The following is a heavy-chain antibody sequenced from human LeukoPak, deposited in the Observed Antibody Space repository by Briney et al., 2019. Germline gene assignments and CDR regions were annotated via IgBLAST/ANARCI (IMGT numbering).Heavy chain of an antibody. CDR3: AREDYYDSGSSDY. D-gene: IGHD3-22*01. V-gene: IGHV1-8*03. CDR1: GYTFTSYD. CDR2: MNPNSGNT. Sequence: ASVKVSCKASGYTFTSYDINWVRQATGQELEWMGWMNPNSGNTAYAQKFQGRVTITRNTSISTAYMELSSLRSEDTAIYYCAREDYYDSGSSDYWGQGTLVTVSS. J-gene: IGHJ4*02.